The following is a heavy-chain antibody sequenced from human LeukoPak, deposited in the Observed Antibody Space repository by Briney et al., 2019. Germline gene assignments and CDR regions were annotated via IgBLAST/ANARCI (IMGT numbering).Heavy chain of an antibody. CDR2: IGTAGEI. V-gene: IGHV3-13*01. D-gene: IGHD6-13*01. CDR3: ARAAYSSTWYSRYFDL. CDR1: GFTFRSYD. J-gene: IGHJ2*01. Sequence: TGGSLRLSCAASGFTFRSYDMHWVRQATGKGLEWVSGIGTAGEIYYPGSVKGRFTISRENAKNSLYLQVNSLRAGDTAVYYCARAAYSSTWYSRYFDLWGRGTLVTVSS.